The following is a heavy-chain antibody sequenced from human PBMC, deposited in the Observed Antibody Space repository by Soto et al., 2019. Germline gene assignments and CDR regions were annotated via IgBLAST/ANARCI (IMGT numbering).Heavy chain of an antibody. CDR2: IYHSGST. V-gene: IGHV4-30-2*01. Sequence: QLQLQESGSGLVKPSQTLSLTCAVSGGSISSGGYSWSSIRQPPGKGLEWIGYIYHSGSTYYNPSLKSRVTISVDRSKNQFSLKLSSATAADTAVYYCAREKRYCSGGSCYPAGDYWGQGTLVTVSS. D-gene: IGHD2-15*01. J-gene: IGHJ4*02. CDR1: GGSISSGGYS. CDR3: AREKRYCSGGSCYPAGDY.